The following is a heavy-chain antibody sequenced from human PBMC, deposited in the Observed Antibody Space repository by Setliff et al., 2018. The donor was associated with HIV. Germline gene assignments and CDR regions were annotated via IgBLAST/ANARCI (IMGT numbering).Heavy chain of an antibody. J-gene: IGHJ4*02. D-gene: IGHD2-21*02. V-gene: IGHV4-34*01. CDR1: GTSFSDHY. Sequence: SETLSLTCSVYGTSFSDHYWSWVRQTPGKGLEWIGEMNQSGTTNYNPSLKSRVIMSIDTSERQFSLKLTSVTAADTAVYYCVRWYYCVSGACYRADYWGQGTMVTVSS. CDR2: MNQSGTT. CDR3: VRWYYCVSGACYRADY.